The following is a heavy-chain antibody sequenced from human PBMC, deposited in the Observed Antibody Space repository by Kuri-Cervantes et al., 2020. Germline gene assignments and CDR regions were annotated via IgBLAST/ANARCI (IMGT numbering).Heavy chain of an antibody. Sequence: SETLSLTCTVSGGSISSYYWSWIRQPPGKGLEWIGYIYYSGSTNYNPSLKSRVTISVDTSKNQFSLKLSSATAADTAVYYCARDVRDGYKNHYWYFDLWGRGTLVTVSS. D-gene: IGHD5-24*01. V-gene: IGHV4-59*01. CDR1: GGSISSYY. CDR2: IYYSGST. CDR3: ARDVRDGYKNHYWYFDL. J-gene: IGHJ2*01.